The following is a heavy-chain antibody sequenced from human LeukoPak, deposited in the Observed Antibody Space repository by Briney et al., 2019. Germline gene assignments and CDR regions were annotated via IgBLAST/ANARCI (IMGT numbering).Heavy chain of an antibody. CDR2: VKPSGGST. V-gene: IGHV1-46*01. D-gene: IGHD3-3*01. CDR3: ARASRALEDHSITIFTLDY. J-gene: IGHJ4*02. CDR1: GYTFTSYY. Sequence: ASVKVSCTASGYTFTSYYMHWVGQAPGQGLDWMGIVKPSGGSTSYAQKFQGRVTMTRDMSTSTIYMELSSLRSEDTAVYYCARASRALEDHSITIFTLDYWGQGTLVTVSS.